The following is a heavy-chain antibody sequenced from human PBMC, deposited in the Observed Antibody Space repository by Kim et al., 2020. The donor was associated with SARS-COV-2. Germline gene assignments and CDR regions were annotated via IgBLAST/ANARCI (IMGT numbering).Heavy chain of an antibody. CDR3: ARVGRVATLRKQLFFDY. Sequence: SETLSLTCTVSGGSISSYYWSWIRQPPGKGLEWIGYIYYSGSTNYNPSLKSRVTISVDTSKNQFSMKLSSVTAADTAVYYCARVGRVATLRKQLFFDYWGQGTLVTVSS. CDR1: GGSISSYY. CDR2: IYYSGST. D-gene: IGHD5-12*01. J-gene: IGHJ4*02. V-gene: IGHV4-59*01.